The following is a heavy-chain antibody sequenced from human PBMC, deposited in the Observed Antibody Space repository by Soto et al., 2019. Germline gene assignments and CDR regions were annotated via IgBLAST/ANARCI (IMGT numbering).Heavy chain of an antibody. CDR3: ARDPGYSTTWHQAFDI. D-gene: IGHD6-13*01. V-gene: IGHV1-18*01. CDR1: GYTFTSYG. Sequence: QVQLVQSGAEVKKPGASVKVSCKASGYTFTSYGISWVRQAPGQGPAWMGRISTYNGNTNYVEKLQGRVTMTTDTSTNTAYMELRSLRYDDTAVYYCARDPGYSTTWHQAFDIWGQGTMLTVSS. CDR2: ISTYNGNT. J-gene: IGHJ3*02.